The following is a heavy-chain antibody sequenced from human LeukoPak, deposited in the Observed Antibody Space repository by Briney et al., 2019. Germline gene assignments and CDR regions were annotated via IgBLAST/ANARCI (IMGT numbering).Heavy chain of an antibody. CDR3: ARAAYCSDSSCYSWD. CDR2: INTNTGNP. J-gene: IGHJ4*02. Sequence: RASVKVSCKASGYTFTNYAVKWARQAPGQGLEWMGWINTNTGNPTYAQDFTGRFVLSLDTSVNTAYLEISSLKPEDTAVYYCARAAYCSDSSCYSWDWGQGTLVTVSS. V-gene: IGHV7-4-1*02. CDR1: GYTFTNYA. D-gene: IGHD2-15*01.